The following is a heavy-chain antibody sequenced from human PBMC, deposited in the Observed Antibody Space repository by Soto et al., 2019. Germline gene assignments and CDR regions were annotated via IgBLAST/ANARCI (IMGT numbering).Heavy chain of an antibody. CDR2: INHSGST. CDR1: GGSFSDYSWN. D-gene: IGHD3-3*01. V-gene: IGHV4-34*01. Sequence: PSETLSLTCAAYGGSFSDYSWNWNWIRQPPGKGLGWIGEINHSGSTSHNPSLKSRVTLSLDTSKNQFSLILTSVTAADTAVYYCARGALNYDLRSGPINGGMDVWRQGTTVTVSS. J-gene: IGHJ6*02. CDR3: ARGALNYDLRSGPINGGMDV.